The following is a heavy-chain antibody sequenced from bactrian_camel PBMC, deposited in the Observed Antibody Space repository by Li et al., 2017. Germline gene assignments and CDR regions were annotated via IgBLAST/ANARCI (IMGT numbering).Heavy chain of an antibody. CDR1: GYASAIKC. Sequence: VQLVESGGGSVQSGGSLRLTCTASGYASAIKCWGWFRQALGKAREGVASIDYRGTTSYSDSVRGRFTISQDKPKNTLYLQMNSLKTEDTAVYYCAADCWGDYGAEPDWGQGTQVTVS. V-gene: IGHV3S53*01. CDR3: AADCWGDYGAEPD. D-gene: IGHD5*01. CDR2: IDYRGTT. J-gene: IGHJ4*01.